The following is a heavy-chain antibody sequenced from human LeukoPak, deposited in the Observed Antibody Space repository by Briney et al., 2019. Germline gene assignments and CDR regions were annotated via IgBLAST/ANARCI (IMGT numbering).Heavy chain of an antibody. V-gene: IGHV1-46*01. D-gene: IGHD6-6*01. CDR3: ASSIAAPSAFDY. J-gene: IGHJ4*02. CDR1: GYTFTSYY. Sequence: ASVKVSCKASGYTFTSYYMHWVRQAPGQGLEWMGIINPSGGSTRYAQKFQGRVTMTRDTSTSTVYMELSSLRSEDTAVYYCASSIAAPSAFDYWGQGTLVTVSS. CDR2: INPSGGST.